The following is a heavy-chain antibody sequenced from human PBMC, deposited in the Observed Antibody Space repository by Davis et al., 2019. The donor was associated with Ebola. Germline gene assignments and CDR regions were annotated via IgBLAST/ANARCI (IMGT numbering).Heavy chain of an antibody. D-gene: IGHD6-13*01. Sequence: ASVKVSCKASGYTFTSYDINWVRQATGQGLEWMGWMNPNSGNTGYAQKFQGRVTMTRNTSISTAYMELSSLRSEDTAVYYCAGYGSSWYGNPYYYYGMDVWGQGTTVTVSS. CDR2: MNPNSGNT. V-gene: IGHV1-8*01. J-gene: IGHJ6*02. CDR1: GYTFTSYD. CDR3: AGYGSSWYGNPYYYYGMDV.